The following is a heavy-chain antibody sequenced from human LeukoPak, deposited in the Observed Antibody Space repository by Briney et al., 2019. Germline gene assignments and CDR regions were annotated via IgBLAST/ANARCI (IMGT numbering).Heavy chain of an antibody. D-gene: IGHD2-8*01. CDR2: FDPEDGET. V-gene: IGHV1-24*01. Sequence: ASVKVSCKVSGYTLTELSMHWVRQAPGKGLEWMGGFDPEDGETIYAQKFQGRVTMTEDTSTDTAYMELSSLRSEDTAVYYCATLICGNGVCYYRVSRYFDYWGQGTLVTVSS. CDR1: GYTLTELS. CDR3: ATLICGNGVCYYRVSRYFDY. J-gene: IGHJ4*02.